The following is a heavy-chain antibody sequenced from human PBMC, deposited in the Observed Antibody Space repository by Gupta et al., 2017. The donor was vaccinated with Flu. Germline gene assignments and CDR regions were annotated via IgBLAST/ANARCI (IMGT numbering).Heavy chain of an antibody. J-gene: IGHJ6*02. CDR1: GFSFSNYG. D-gene: IGHD3-16*01. V-gene: IGHV3-30*18. CDR3: AKYWRGNYNNSGMNV. CDR2: ISHDGSIR. Sequence: QEEVVESGGDVVQPGRSLRLSCAAFGFSFSNYGMHWVRQAPGKGLEWVACISHDGSIRNYADSVQGRFTISRDNSESRLYLQMSSLRIEDTAVYYCAKYWRGNYNNSGMNVWGQGTTVTVSS.